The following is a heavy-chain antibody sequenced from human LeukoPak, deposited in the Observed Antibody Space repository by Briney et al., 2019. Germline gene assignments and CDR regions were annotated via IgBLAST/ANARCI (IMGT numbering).Heavy chain of an antibody. CDR1: GGSISSYY. CDR3: ARTKYSYGPYGPTLWFDP. J-gene: IGHJ5*02. Sequence: SETLSLTCTVSGGSISSYYWSWIRQPPGKGLEWIGYIYYSGSINYNPSLKGRVTISVDTSKNQFSLKLSSVTAADTAVYYCARTKYSYGPYGPTLWFDPWGQGTLVTVSS. V-gene: IGHV4-59*01. D-gene: IGHD5-18*01. CDR2: IYYSGSI.